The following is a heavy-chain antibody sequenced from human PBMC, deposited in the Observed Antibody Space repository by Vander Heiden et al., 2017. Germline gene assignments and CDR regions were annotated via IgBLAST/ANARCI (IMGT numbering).Heavy chain of an antibody. V-gene: IGHV3-7*03. J-gene: IGHJ5*02. CDR1: GFTFTNYW. Sequence: EVHLVESGGGLGRPGGSLRLSWAASGFTFTNYWMDWVRQAPGKGLEWVATIKQDGSEIYYVDSVKGRFTISRDNTKNSLYLQMNSLRVEDTAVYYCARDPDWGPWGQGTLVTVSS. CDR3: ARDPDWGP. D-gene: IGHD3-16*01. CDR2: IKQDGSEI.